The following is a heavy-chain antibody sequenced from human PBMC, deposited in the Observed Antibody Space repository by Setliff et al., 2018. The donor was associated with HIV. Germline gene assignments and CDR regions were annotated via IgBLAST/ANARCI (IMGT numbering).Heavy chain of an antibody. CDR1: GFTFSSYG. D-gene: IGHD3-22*01. V-gene: IGHV3-33*03. CDR3: AKVPPDRSGYSIFDY. CDR2: IWYDGSSK. Sequence: GGSLRLSCAASGFTFSSYGMHWVRQAPGKGLEWVAIIWYDGSSKYYADSVKGRFTVSRDNAKRSLYLQMNSLRPEDTAVYYCAKVPPDRSGYSIFDYWGQGTLVTVSS. J-gene: IGHJ4*02.